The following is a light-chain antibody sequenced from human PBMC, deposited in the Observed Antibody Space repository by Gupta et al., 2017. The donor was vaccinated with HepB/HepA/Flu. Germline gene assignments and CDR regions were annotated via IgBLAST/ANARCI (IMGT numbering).Light chain of an antibody. V-gene: IGLV2-11*01. CDR2: NVN. J-gene: IGLJ2*01. CDR3: CSYAGGHTRV. CDR1: NSNIGGYNY. Sequence: QSSLTQPRSVSGSPGQSVTISCTGTNSNIGGYNYVSWYQHHPGTAPGHRMYNVNRRPSGVPDRVSGSKSGANDSATISGLQAENESDDHCCSYAGGHTRVFGGGTKVTVL.